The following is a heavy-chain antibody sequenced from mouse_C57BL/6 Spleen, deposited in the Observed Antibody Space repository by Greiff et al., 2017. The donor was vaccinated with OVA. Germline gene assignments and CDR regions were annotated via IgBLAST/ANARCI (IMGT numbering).Heavy chain of an antibody. D-gene: IGHD1-1*01. CDR2: ISDGGSYT. CDR3: ARVGTTVVAPDY. Sequence: EVMLVESGGGLVKPGGSLKLSCAASGFTFSSYAMSWVRQTPEKRLEWVATISDGGSYTYYPDNVKGRFTISRDNAKNNLYLQMSHLKSEETAMYYCARVGTTVVAPDYWGQGTTLTVSS. J-gene: IGHJ2*01. V-gene: IGHV5-4*03. CDR1: GFTFSSYA.